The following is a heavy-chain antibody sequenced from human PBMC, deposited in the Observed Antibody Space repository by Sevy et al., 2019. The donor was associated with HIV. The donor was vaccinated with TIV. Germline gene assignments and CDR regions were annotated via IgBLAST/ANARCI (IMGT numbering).Heavy chain of an antibody. J-gene: IGHJ5*02. CDR3: ARERYCSSTSCYTRWFDP. D-gene: IGHD2-2*02. V-gene: IGHV3-74*01. Sequence: GGSLRLSCAASGFTFSSYWMHWVRQAPGKGLVWVSRINSDGSSTSYADSVKGQFTISRDNAKNTLYLQMNSLRAEDTAVYYCARERYCSSTSCYTRWFDPWGQGTLVTVSS. CDR2: INSDGSST. CDR1: GFTFSSYW.